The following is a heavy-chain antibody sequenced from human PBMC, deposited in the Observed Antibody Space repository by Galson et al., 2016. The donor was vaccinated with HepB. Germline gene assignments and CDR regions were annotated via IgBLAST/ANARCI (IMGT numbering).Heavy chain of an antibody. J-gene: IGHJ4*02. CDR1: GYTFTGYY. D-gene: IGHD2-2*01. Sequence: SVKVSCKASGYTFTGYYMHWVRQAPGQGLEWMGWINPNSGGTNYAQKFQGRVTMTRDTSISTAYMELSRLRSDDTAVYYCTRALFRYCSSTSCYFGYWGQGTLVTVSS. CDR2: INPNSGGT. CDR3: TRALFRYCSSTSCYFGY. V-gene: IGHV1-2*02.